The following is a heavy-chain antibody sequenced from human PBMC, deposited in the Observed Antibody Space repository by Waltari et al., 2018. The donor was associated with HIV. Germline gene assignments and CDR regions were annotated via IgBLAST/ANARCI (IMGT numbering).Heavy chain of an antibody. J-gene: IGHJ4*02. CDR2: IYHRGST. D-gene: IGHD2-21*02. CDR3: ASPGGVVTAIREYFDY. Sequence: QVQLQESGPGLVKPSETLSLTCTVSGYSISSGYYWGWIRQPPGKGLEWIGSIYHRGSTYYNPSLKSRVTISVDTSKNQFSLKLSSVTAADTAVYYCASPGGVVTAIREYFDYWGQGTLVTVSS. CDR1: GYSISSGYY. V-gene: IGHV4-38-2*02.